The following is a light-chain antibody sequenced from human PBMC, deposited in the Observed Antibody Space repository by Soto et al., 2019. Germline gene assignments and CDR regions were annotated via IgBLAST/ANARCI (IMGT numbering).Light chain of an antibody. CDR1: SSDVGGYNY. CDR2: EVS. J-gene: IGLJ1*01. V-gene: IGLV2-14*01. CDR3: SSYTTSRAYV. Sequence: QSVLTQPASVSGSPGQSITISCIGSSSDVGGYNYVSWYQHHPGRVPKPMIFEVSDRPSGVSSRFSGSKSGNTAYLTISGLQAEDEADYYCSSYTTSRAYVFGIGTKVTVL.